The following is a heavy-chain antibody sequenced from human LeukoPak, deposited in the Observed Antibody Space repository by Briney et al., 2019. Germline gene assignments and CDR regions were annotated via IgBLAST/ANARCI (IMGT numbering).Heavy chain of an antibody. J-gene: IGHJ4*02. D-gene: IGHD5-18*01. Sequence: GGSLRLSCAASAFTFSNYAMSLVRQAPGKGLEWVSASSGSGGSTYYADSVKGRFTISRDNSKNTLYLQMNSLRAEDTAVYYCAKLRDTAMVHFDYWGQGTLVTVSS. CDR1: AFTFSNYA. CDR3: AKLRDTAMVHFDY. V-gene: IGHV3-23*01. CDR2: SSGSGGST.